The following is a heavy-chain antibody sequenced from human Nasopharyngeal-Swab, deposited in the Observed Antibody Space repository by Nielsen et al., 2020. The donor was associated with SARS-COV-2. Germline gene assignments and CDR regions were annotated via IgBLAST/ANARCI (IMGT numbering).Heavy chain of an antibody. Sequence: SVKVSCKASGGTFSSYAISWVRQAPGQGLEWVGRIIPILGIANYAQKFQGRVTITADKSTSTAYMELSSLRSEDTAVYYCARGDTWVTVVTRRAFDIWGQGTMVTVSS. V-gene: IGHV1-69*04. J-gene: IGHJ3*02. CDR3: ARGDTWVTVVTRRAFDI. D-gene: IGHD4-23*01. CDR1: GGTFSSYA. CDR2: IIPILGIA.